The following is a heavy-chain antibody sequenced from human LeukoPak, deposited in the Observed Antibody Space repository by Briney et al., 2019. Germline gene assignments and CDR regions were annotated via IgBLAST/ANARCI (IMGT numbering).Heavy chain of an antibody. Sequence: ASVKVSCKASGGTFSSYAISWVRQAPGQGLEWMGGIIPIFGTANYAQKFQGRVTITADESTSTAYMELSSLRSEDTAVYYCARDPMDSSSSGGYWGQGTLVTVSS. J-gene: IGHJ4*02. V-gene: IGHV1-69*13. CDR3: ARDPMDSSSSGGY. CDR1: GGTFSSYA. CDR2: IIPIFGTA. D-gene: IGHD6-6*01.